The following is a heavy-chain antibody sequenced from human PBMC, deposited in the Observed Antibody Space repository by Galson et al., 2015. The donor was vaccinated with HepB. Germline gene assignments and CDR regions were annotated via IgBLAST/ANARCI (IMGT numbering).Heavy chain of an antibody. Sequence: SVKVSCKASGYTFTSYGIGWVRQAPGQGLEWMGWISAYNGNTNYAQKLQGRVTMTTDTSTSTAYMELRSLRSDDTAVYYCARAGSWTKENYYYYGMDVWGQGTTVTVSS. D-gene: IGHD6-13*01. CDR2: ISAYNGNT. CDR1: GYTFTSYG. V-gene: IGHV1-18*04. J-gene: IGHJ6*02. CDR3: ARAGSWTKENYYYYGMDV.